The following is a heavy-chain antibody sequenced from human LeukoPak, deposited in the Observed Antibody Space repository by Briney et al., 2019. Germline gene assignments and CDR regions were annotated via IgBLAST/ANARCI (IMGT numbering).Heavy chain of an antibody. D-gene: IGHD3-10*01. J-gene: IGHJ4*02. V-gene: IGHV3-21*01. CDR1: GFTFSSYS. CDR3: ARDPGITMVRGVDY. CDR2: ISSSSSYI. Sequence: KPGGSLRLSCAASGFTFSSYSMNWVRQAPGKGLEWVSSISSSSSYIYYADSVKGRFTISRGNAKNSLYLQMNSLRAEDTAVYYCARDPGITMVRGVDYWGQGTLVTVSS.